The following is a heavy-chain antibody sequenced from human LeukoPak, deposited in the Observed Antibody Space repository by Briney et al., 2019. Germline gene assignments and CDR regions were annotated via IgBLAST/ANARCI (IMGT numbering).Heavy chain of an antibody. CDR1: GFTFSTYD. CDR2: ISSDGSII. V-gene: IGHV3-30*18. D-gene: IGHD1-7*01. Sequence: GGSLRLSCAASGFTFSTYDMHWVRQTPGKGLEWVAVISSDGSIIYCADSVRGRFTVSRDNSKNTLYLQMNSLTAEDTAVYYCAKDLTGNYRAYFDYWGQGTLVTVSS. CDR3: AKDLTGNYRAYFDY. J-gene: IGHJ4*02.